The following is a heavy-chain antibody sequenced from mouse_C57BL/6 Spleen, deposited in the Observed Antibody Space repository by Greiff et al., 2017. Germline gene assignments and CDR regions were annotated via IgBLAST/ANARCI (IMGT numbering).Heavy chain of an antibody. D-gene: IGHD1-1*01. CDR1: GYTFTGYC. Sequence: QVQLQQSGAELMKPGASVKLSCKASGYTFTGYCIEWVKQRPGHGLEWIGEILPGSGSNNYNEKFKGKATFTADTSSSTAYMKLSSLTAEDSAIYEGARSHGSSYWYFDDWGTGTTVTVSS. CDR2: ILPGSGSN. J-gene: IGHJ1*03. V-gene: IGHV1-9*01. CDR3: ARSHGSSYWYFDD.